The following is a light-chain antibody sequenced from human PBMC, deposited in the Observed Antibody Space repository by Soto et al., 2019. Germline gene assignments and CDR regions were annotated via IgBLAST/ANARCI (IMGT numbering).Light chain of an antibody. J-gene: IGKJ1*01. V-gene: IGKV3-20*01. Sequence: EIVLKQSPGTLSLSPGERATLSCRASQSVSSSYLAWYQQKPGQAPRLLIYGASSRATGIPDRFSGSGSGTDFTLTIIRLEPEDFAVYYCQQYGSSPWPFGQGTKVEI. CDR2: GAS. CDR3: QQYGSSPWP. CDR1: QSVSSSY.